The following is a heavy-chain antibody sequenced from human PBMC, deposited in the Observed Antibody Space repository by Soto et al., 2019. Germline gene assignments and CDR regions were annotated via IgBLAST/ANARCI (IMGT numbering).Heavy chain of an antibody. CDR3: GKNLWIGATSTTMDD. J-gene: IGHJ6*02. CDR2: ISYDGSNK. V-gene: IGHV3-30*18. CDR1: GFTFSSYG. Sequence: GVTLRLSCAASGFTFSSYGMHWVRQAPGKGLEWVAVISYDGSNKYYADFVKRRFTISRDNSKNTLYMQMNSLRAEDTAVYYWGKNLWIGATSTTMDDWGQGTTVTVSS. D-gene: IGHD3-10*01.